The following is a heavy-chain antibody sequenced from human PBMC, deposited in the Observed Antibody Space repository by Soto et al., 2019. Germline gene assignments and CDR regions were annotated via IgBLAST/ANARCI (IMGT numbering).Heavy chain of an antibody. CDR3: AADAALHDDAFDI. V-gene: IGHV1-58*01. D-gene: IGHD6-25*01. CDR1: GFTFTSSA. J-gene: IGHJ3*02. CDR2: IVVGSGNT. Sequence: SVKVSCKASGFTFTSSAVQWVRQARGQRLEWIGWIVVGSGNTNYAQKFQERVTITRDMSTSTAYMELSSLRSEDTAVYYCAADAALHDDAFDIWGQGTMVTVSS.